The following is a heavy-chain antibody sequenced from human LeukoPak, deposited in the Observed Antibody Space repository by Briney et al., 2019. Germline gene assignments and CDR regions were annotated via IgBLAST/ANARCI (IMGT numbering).Heavy chain of an antibody. CDR1: GYTFTSYY. J-gene: IGHJ6*03. V-gene: IGHV1-46*03. CDR3: ARDVIVAVPAAPLGYYYYYMDV. CDR2: INPSGGST. D-gene: IGHD2-2*01. Sequence: ASVKVSCKASGYTFTSYYMHWVRQAPGQGLEWMGIINPSGGSTSYAQKFQGRVTMTRDTSTSTVYMELSSLRSEDTAVYYCARDVIVAVPAAPLGYYYYYMDVWGKGTTVTVSS.